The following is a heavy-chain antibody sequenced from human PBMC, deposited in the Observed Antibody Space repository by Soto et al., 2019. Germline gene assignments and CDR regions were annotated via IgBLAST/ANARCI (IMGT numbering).Heavy chain of an antibody. J-gene: IGHJ4*02. V-gene: IGHV3-33*01. D-gene: IGHD5-12*01. CDR2: IWYDGSNK. CDR3: ARGGYSGYDHTYYFDY. CDR1: GFTFSSYG. Sequence: GGSLRLSCAASGFTFSSYGMHWVRQAPGKGLEWVAVIWYDGSNKYYAGSVKGRFTISRDNSKNTLYLQMNSLRAEDTAVYYCARGGYSGYDHTYYFDYWGQGTLVTVSS.